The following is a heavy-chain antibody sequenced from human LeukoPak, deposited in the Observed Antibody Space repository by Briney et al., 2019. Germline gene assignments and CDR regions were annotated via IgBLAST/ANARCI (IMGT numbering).Heavy chain of an antibody. Sequence: ASVKVSCKASGYTFTSYGISWVRQAPGQGLEWMGWISAYNGNTNYAQKLQGRVTMTTDTSTSTAYMELRSLRSDDTAVYYCARVWRRGMRGSGSYLGPPIGYFDYWGQGTLVTVSS. CDR1: GYTFTSYG. CDR3: ARVWRRGMRGSGSYLGPPIGYFDY. D-gene: IGHD3-10*01. CDR2: ISAYNGNT. V-gene: IGHV1-18*01. J-gene: IGHJ4*02.